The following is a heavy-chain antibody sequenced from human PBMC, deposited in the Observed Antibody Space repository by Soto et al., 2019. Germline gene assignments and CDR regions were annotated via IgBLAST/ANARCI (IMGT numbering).Heavy chain of an antibody. CDR1: GGTFSSYA. Sequence: QVQLVQSGAEVKKPWSSVKVSCKASGGTFSSYAISWVRQAPGQGLEWMGGIIPIFGTANYAQKFQGRVTINADESTSTAYMELSSLRSEDTAVYDCARHPGGRGYYYGMDVWGQGTTVTVSS. D-gene: IGHD2-15*01. J-gene: IGHJ6*02. CDR3: ARHPGGRGYYYGMDV. CDR2: IIPIFGTA. V-gene: IGHV1-69*12.